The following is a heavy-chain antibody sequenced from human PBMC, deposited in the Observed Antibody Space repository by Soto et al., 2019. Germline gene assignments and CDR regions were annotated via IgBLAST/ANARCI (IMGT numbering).Heavy chain of an antibody. CDR1: GGSITSGGSF. Sequence: QVHLQESGPGLVRPSQTLSLTCTVSGGSITSGGSFWSRIRQHPGKGPEWIAFIGYSGATSYNPSLASRVTISADTYKSQFSLNLRSVTAADTAVYYCARGGASSKWFAPWGQGTLVTVSS. J-gene: IGHJ5*02. V-gene: IGHV4-31*03. D-gene: IGHD2-15*01. CDR2: IGYSGAT. CDR3: ARGGASSKWFAP.